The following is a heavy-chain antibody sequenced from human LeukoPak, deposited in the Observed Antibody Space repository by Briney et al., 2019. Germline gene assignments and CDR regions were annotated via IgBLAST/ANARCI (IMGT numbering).Heavy chain of an antibody. V-gene: IGHV3-66*01. CDR1: GFTVSSKY. CDR3: ARDCSASSSDYYPLGY. J-gene: IGHJ4*02. Sequence: GGSLRLSCAASGFTVSSKYMSWVRQAPGKGLEWLSVIYNSGGTYYADSVKGRFTISRDNSKNTLYLQMNSLRVEDTAVYFCARDCSASSSDYYPLGYWGQGTPVTVSS. CDR2: IYNSGGT. D-gene: IGHD3-22*01.